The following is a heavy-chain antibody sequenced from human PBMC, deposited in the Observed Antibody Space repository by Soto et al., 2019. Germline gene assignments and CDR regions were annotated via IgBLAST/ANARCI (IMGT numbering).Heavy chain of an antibody. D-gene: IGHD3-16*01. CDR2: ISSSSSYI. CDR3: ASVYGSAY. V-gene: IGHV3-21*01. CDR1: GFTFSSYS. Sequence: EVQLVESGGGLVKPGGSLRLSCAASGFTFSSYSMNWVRQAPGKGLEWVSSISSSSSYIYYEDPVKGRFTISRDNAKNSLYLKMNSLRAEDTAVYYCASVYGSAYWGQGTLVTVSS. J-gene: IGHJ4*02.